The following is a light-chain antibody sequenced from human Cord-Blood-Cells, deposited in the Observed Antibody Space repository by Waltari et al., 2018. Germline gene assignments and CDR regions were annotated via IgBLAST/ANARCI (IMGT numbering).Light chain of an antibody. CDR2: GNS. J-gene: IGLJ3*02. CDR1: SSNTGAGYD. Sequence: QSVLTQPPSVSGAPGQRVTIPCPGSSSNTGAGYDVHWYQQLPGTAPKLLIYGNSNRPSGVPDRFSGSKSGTSASLAITGLQAEDEADYYCQSYDSSLSGWVFGGGTKLTVL. V-gene: IGLV1-40*01. CDR3: QSYDSSLSGWV.